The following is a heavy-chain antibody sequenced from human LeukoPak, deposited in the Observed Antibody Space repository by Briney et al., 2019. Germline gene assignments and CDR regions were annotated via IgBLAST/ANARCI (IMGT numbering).Heavy chain of an antibody. V-gene: IGHV3-21*01. D-gene: IGHD3-9*01. Sequence: GGSLRLSCAASGFTFSSYSMNWVRQAPGKGLEWVSSISSSSSYIYYADSVKGRFTISRDNAKNSLYLQMNSLRAEDTAVYYCARDGNSQIRNFDWLPLDYWGQGTLVTVSS. CDR3: ARDGNSQIRNFDWLPLDY. CDR2: ISSSSSYI. J-gene: IGHJ4*02. CDR1: GFTFSSYS.